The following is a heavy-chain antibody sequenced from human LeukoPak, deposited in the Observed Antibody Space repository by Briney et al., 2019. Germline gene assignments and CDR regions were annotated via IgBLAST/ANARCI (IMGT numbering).Heavy chain of an antibody. V-gene: IGHV1-18*01. J-gene: IGHJ5*02. CDR3: ARDRTRIAVAGAAEWFDP. CDR1: GYTFTSYG. CDR2: ISAYNGIT. Sequence: ASVKVSCKASGYTFTSYGISWVRQAPGQGLEWMGWISAYNGITNYAQKLQGRVTMTTDTSTSTAYMELRSLRSDDTAVYYCARDRTRIAVAGAAEWFDPWGQGTLVTVSS. D-gene: IGHD6-19*01.